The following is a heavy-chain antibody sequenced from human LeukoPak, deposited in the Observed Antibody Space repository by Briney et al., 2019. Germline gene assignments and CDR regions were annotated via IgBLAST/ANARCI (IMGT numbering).Heavy chain of an antibody. CDR1: GGSISNYY. D-gene: IGHD5-12*01. CDR3: ASGSSGYDP. Sequence: KSSETLSLTCTVSGGSISNYYWSWIRQPAGKGLEWIGRIYSSGTTIYNPSLKSRVTMSVDTSKIQFSLKLSSVTAADTAVYFCASGSSGYDPWGQGTLVTVSS. J-gene: IGHJ5*02. V-gene: IGHV4-4*07. CDR2: IYSSGTT.